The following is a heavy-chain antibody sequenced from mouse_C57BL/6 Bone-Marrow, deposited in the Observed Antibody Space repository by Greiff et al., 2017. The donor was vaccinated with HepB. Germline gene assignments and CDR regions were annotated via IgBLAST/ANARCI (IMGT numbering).Heavy chain of an antibody. CDR3: ARYGNYGYAMDY. CDR1: GYTFTDYN. V-gene: IGHV1-18*01. Sequence: VQLQQSGPELVKPGASVKIPCKASGYTFTDYNMDWVKQSPGKSLEWIGDINPNSGGTIYNQKFKGKATLTVDKSSSTAYMELRSLTSEDTAVYYCARYGNYGYAMDYWGQGTSVTVSS. D-gene: IGHD2-1*01. J-gene: IGHJ4*01. CDR2: INPNSGGT.